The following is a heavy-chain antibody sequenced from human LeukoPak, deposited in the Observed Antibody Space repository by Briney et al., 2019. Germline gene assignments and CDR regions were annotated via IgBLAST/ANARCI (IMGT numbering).Heavy chain of an antibody. Sequence: PSETLSLTCTVSGGSISSYYWSWIRQPPGKGLEWIGYIYYSGSTNYNPSLKSRVTISVDTSKNQFSLKLSSVTAADTAVYYCARGRDGCPTGLGYWGQGTLVTVSS. CDR3: ARGRDGCPTGLGY. J-gene: IGHJ4*02. D-gene: IGHD5-24*01. CDR1: GGSISSYY. V-gene: IGHV4-59*01. CDR2: IYYSGST.